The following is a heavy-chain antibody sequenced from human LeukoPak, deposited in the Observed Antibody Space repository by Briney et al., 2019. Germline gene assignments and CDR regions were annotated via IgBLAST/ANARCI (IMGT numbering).Heavy chain of an antibody. CDR1: GFTFDDYA. CDR3: AKGGYYYGPGSRGMDV. CDR2: ISWNSGSI. D-gene: IGHD3-10*01. J-gene: IGHJ6*02. Sequence: GGSLRLSCAASGFTFDDYAMHLVRQAPGKGLEWVSGISWNSGSIGYADSVKGRFTISRDNAKNSLYLQMNSLRAEDTALYYCAKGGYYYGPGSRGMDVWGQGTTVTVSS. V-gene: IGHV3-9*01.